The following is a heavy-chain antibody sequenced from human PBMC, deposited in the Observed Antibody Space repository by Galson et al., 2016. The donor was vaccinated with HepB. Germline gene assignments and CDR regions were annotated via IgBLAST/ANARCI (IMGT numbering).Heavy chain of an antibody. Sequence: LRLPCAASEFTFSTYGIHWVRQAPGKGLEWVAVIRYDGSNKYYGDSVKGRFTTSRDNSKNTVYLQMNSLRAEDTAVYYCARGFAVPGRIDYWGQGTLVTVSS. V-gene: IGHV3-33*08. CDR2: IRYDGSNK. J-gene: IGHJ4*02. D-gene: IGHD2-2*01. CDR3: ARGFAVPGRIDY. CDR1: EFTFSTYG.